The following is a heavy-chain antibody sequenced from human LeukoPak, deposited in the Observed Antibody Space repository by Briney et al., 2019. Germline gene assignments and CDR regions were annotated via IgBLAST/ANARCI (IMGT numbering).Heavy chain of an antibody. V-gene: IGHV3-53*01. Sequence: GSLRLSCAASGFTVSNNYMTWVRQAPGKGLEWVSFINSGGTTYYADSVKGRFTISRDSSRNMLYLQMNSLRAEDTAVYYCARLDSKGNYFDFWGQGTLVTVSS. CDR1: GFTVSNNY. J-gene: IGHJ4*02. CDR2: INSGGTT. CDR3: ARLDSKGNYFDF. D-gene: IGHD3-22*01.